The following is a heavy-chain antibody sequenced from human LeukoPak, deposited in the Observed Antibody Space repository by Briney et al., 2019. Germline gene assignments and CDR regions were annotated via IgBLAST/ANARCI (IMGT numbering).Heavy chain of an antibody. CDR1: GYNLVNFW. J-gene: IGHJ4*02. D-gene: IGHD1-26*01. Sequence: GASLKISCKASGYNLVNFWIAWVRPMPGKGLEWMGIIYPVDSDTCSSPSFQGQVTICDDYSINLDYLKCSSMTAANAVMYWCARRPVGSTWSVGYWGQGTLVTVSS. CDR3: ARRPVGSTWSVGY. V-gene: IGHV5-51*01. CDR2: IYPVDSDT.